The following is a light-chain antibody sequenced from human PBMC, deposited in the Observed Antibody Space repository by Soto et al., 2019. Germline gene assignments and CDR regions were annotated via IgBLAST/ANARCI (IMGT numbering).Light chain of an antibody. V-gene: IGKV2-28*01. J-gene: IGKJ1*01. Sequence: DVEMTQTPLSLSVAPGQPASISCKSSQSLLHITGYNYLDWYLQKPGQSPQLLIYLGSNRASGVPDRFSGSGSGTDFTLKISRVEAEDVGVYYCMQALQTRTFGQGTKVDIK. CDR1: QSLLHITGYNY. CDR3: MQALQTRT. CDR2: LGS.